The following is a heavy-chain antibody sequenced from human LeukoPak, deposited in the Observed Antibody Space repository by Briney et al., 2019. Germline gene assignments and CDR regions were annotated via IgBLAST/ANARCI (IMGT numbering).Heavy chain of an antibody. V-gene: IGHV3-7*01. CDR3: ARVDFGDYFDASDYHFFDF. D-gene: IGHD3-22*01. Sequence: GRSLRLSCAASGFTFDYYWMTCVRQAPGKGLEWLANITESGSEKYYVDSVKGRFTISRDNATNSLHLQMNSLRAEDTAVYFCARVDFGDYFDASDYHFFDFWGQGTLVTVSS. CDR1: GFTFDYYW. J-gene: IGHJ4*02. CDR2: ITESGSEK.